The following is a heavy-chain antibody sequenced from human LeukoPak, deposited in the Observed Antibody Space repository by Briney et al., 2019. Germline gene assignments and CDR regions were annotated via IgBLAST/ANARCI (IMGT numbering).Heavy chain of an antibody. Sequence: PSETLSLTCTVSGGSISNGGYYWSWIRQHPGKGLEWIGYIYYSGSTYYNPSLKSRVTISVDTSKNQFSLKLSSVTAADTAVYYCAREGGGSAAAAREDAFDIWGQGTMVTVSS. CDR1: GGSISNGGYY. V-gene: IGHV4-31*03. D-gene: IGHD2-15*01. J-gene: IGHJ3*02. CDR3: AREGGGSAAAAREDAFDI. CDR2: IYYSGST.